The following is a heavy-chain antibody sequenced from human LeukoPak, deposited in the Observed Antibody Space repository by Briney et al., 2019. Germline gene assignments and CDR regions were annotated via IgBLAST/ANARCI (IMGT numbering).Heavy chain of an antibody. J-gene: IGHJ6*01. CDR1: GGSISSSDYY. CDR3: ARDRVAVAGRDYSCYYGMDV. CDR2: VHHSGSA. Sequence: PSETLSLTCTVSGGSISSSDYYWSWIRQYPGKGLEWVGYVHHSGSASYNTSLKSRLTISGDTSKNQFSLKLRSVTAADTAVYYCARDRVAVAGRDYSCYYGMDVWGQGTAVPVSS. D-gene: IGHD6-19*01. V-gene: IGHV4-31*03.